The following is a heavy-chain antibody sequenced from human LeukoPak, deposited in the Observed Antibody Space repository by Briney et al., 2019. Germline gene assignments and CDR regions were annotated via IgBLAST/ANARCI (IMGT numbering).Heavy chain of an antibody. V-gene: IGHV5-51*01. J-gene: IGHJ4*02. CDR3: GRHLYGGNSAIDY. D-gene: IGHD4-23*01. CDR1: GYSFTSYW. Sequence: GESLKISCKGSGYSFTSYWIGWVRQMPGKGLEWMGIMYPGDSDTRYSPSFQGQVTISVAKSISTAYLQWSSLKASDTAMYYCGRHLYGGNSAIDYWGQGTLVTVSS. CDR2: MYPGDSDT.